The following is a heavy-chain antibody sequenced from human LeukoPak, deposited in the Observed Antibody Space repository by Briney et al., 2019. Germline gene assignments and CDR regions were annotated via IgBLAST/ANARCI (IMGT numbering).Heavy chain of an antibody. V-gene: IGHV3-11*01. CDR1: GFTVSSNY. Sequence: PGGSLILSCAASGFTVSSNYMSWIRQSPGKGLEWISYITSGAGPTKYADSVKGRFTISRDKAKNSVALQLNSLRAEDTAVYYCTKERRGTYYAFESWGQGTLVTVSS. CDR3: TKERRGTYYAFES. J-gene: IGHJ4*02. D-gene: IGHD3-16*01. CDR2: ITSGAGPT.